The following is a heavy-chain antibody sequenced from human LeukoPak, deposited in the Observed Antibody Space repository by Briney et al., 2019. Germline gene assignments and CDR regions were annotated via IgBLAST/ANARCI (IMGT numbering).Heavy chain of an antibody. CDR2: INHSGST. Sequence: IPSETLSLTCAVYGGSFSGYYWSWIRQPPGKGLEWIGEINHSGSTNYNPSLKSRVTISVDTSKNQFSLKLSSVTAADTAVYYCARTMVRGVIISDYYGMDVWGKGTPVTVSS. CDR1: GGSFSGYY. V-gene: IGHV4-34*01. D-gene: IGHD3-10*01. CDR3: ARTMVRGVIISDYYGMDV. J-gene: IGHJ6*04.